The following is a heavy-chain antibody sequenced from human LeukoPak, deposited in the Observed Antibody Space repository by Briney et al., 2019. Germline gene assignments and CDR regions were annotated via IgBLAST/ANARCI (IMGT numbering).Heavy chain of an antibody. D-gene: IGHD2-2*02. J-gene: IGHJ4*02. Sequence: PGGSLRLSCAASGFTFSSYAMSWVRQAPGKGLEWVSAISGSGGSTFYADSVKGRFTISRDNSKNTLYLQMNSLRAEGTAVYYCAKARYCSSTNCYSSFDYWGQGTPVTVSS. CDR3: AKARYCSSTNCYSSFDY. CDR2: ISGSGGST. CDR1: GFTFSSYA. V-gene: IGHV3-23*01.